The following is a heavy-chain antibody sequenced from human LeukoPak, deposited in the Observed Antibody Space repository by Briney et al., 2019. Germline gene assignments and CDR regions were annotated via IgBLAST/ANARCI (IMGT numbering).Heavy chain of an antibody. Sequence: SETLSLTCAVYGGSFSGYYWSWIRQPPGKGLEWIGEINHSGSTNYNPSLKSRVTISVDTSKNQFSLKLSSVTAADTAVYYCARENYYDSSGYTGNFDYWGQGTLVTVSS. CDR1: GGSFSGYY. CDR3: ARENYYDSSGYTGNFDY. J-gene: IGHJ4*02. V-gene: IGHV4-34*01. CDR2: INHSGST. D-gene: IGHD3-22*01.